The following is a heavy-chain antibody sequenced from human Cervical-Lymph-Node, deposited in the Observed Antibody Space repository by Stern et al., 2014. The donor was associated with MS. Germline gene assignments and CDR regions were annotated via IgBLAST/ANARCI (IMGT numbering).Heavy chain of an antibody. CDR3: ARGLPNTGYDP. CDR1: GFTFSSYP. CDR2: INTVATNI. V-gene: IGHV3-48*01. Sequence: VQLVQSGGGLVQPGGSLRLACAASGFTFSSYPMNWVRQAPGKGPEWISYINTVATNIYYADSVKGRFTISRDNAKNSLFLQMNSLRADDTAVYYCARGLPNTGYDPLGQGTLVTVSS. J-gene: IGHJ5*02. D-gene: IGHD6-25*01.